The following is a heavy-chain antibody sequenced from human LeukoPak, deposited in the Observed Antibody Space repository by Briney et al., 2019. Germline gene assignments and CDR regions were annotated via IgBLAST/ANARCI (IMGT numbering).Heavy chain of an antibody. J-gene: IGHJ3*02. CDR2: ISSSSSYI. V-gene: IGHV3-21*01. CDR3: ARELRGYGGNFDAFDI. CDR1: GFTFNSYS. D-gene: IGHD4-23*01. Sequence: GGSLRLSCAASGFTFNSYSMNWVRQAPGKGLEWVSSISSSSSYIYYADSVKGRFTISRDNAKNSLYLQMNSLRAEDTAVYYCARELRGYGGNFDAFDIWGQGTMVTVSS.